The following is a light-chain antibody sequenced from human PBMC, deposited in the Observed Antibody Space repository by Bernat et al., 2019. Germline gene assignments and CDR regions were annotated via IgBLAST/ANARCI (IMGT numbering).Light chain of an antibody. V-gene: IGKV1-9*01. CDR1: QGISSS. CDR3: QQLYSSPWT. CDR2: AAS. Sequence: DIQLTQSPSFLSASVGDRVTITCRASQGISSSLAWYQHKPGKAPKLLIYAASILQSGVPSRFSGSGSETEFTLTISSLQTEDFATYSCQQLYSSPWTFGQGTKVVFK. J-gene: IGKJ1*01.